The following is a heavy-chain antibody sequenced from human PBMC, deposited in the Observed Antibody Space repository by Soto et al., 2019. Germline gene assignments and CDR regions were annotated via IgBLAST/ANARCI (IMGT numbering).Heavy chain of an antibody. CDR2: ITGSGGST. V-gene: IGHV3-23*01. Sequence: EVQLLESGGGLVPPGGSLRLSCAASRFTFSSYAMNWARQAPGKGLEWVSSITGSGGSTKYADSVKGRFTISRDNSKNTLYLQMDSLRADDTAVYYCATDPNGDYIGAFDNWGQGTMVTVSS. CDR1: RFTFSSYA. D-gene: IGHD4-17*01. CDR3: ATDPNGDYIGAFDN. J-gene: IGHJ3*02.